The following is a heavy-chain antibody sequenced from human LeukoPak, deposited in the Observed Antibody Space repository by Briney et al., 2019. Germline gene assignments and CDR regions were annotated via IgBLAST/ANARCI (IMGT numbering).Heavy chain of an antibody. V-gene: IGHV3-30-3*01. D-gene: IGHD3-22*01. CDR3: ARGYYYDSSVGH. Sequence: PGGSLRLSCAASGFTFSSYAMSWVRQAPGKGLEWVAVISYDGSNKYYADSVKGRFTISRDNSKNTLYLQMNSLRAEDTAVYYCARGYYYDSSVGHWGQGTLVTVSS. CDR1: GFTFSSYA. J-gene: IGHJ4*02. CDR2: ISYDGSNK.